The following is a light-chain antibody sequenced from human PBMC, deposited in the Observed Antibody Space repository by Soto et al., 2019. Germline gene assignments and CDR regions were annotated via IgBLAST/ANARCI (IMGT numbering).Light chain of an antibody. CDR1: SSDVGGYNY. CDR3: NSFAGSNNLGV. CDR2: EVS. J-gene: IGLJ1*01. V-gene: IGLV2-8*01. Sequence: QSALTQPPSASGSPGQSVTISCTGTSSDVGGYNYVSWYQQHPGQAPKLMIYEVSKRPSGVPDRFSGSKSGNTASLTVSGLQAEDEADYYCNSFAGSNNLGVFGTGTKLTV.